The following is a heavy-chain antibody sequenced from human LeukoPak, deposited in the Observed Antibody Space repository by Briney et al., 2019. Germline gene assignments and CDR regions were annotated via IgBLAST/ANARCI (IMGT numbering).Heavy chain of an antibody. CDR2: ISSSGLTM. Sequence: PGGSLRLSCAASGFTFSNYEMNWVRQAPGRGLVWVSYISSSGLTMCYADSVKGRFIISRDNAKNSLYLQMNSLRAEDTAVYYCARRTTGDDYWGQGTLVTVSS. J-gene: IGHJ4*02. V-gene: IGHV3-48*03. CDR3: ARRTTGDDY. CDR1: GFTFSNYE. D-gene: IGHD4-17*01.